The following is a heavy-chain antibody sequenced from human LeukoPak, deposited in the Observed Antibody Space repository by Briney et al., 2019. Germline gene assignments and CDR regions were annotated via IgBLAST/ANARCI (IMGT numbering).Heavy chain of an antibody. D-gene: IGHD3-22*01. J-gene: IGHJ4*02. CDR2: VTHDGGST. CDR3: VKTLSSGYYFGN. Sequence: GGSLRLSCSASGFTFSGFAMHWVRPAPGKGLEYVSTVTHDGGSTYYADSVKGRFTISRDNSKNTLYLQMSSLRPEDTAVYYCVKTLSSGYYFGNWGQGTLVTVSS. V-gene: IGHV3-64D*09. CDR1: GFTFSGFA.